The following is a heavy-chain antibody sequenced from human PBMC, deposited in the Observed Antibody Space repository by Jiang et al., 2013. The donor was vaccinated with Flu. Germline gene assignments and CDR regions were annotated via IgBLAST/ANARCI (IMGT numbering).Heavy chain of an antibody. CDR1: GGSISSSSYY. CDR2: IYYSGST. Sequence: GSGLVKPSETLSLTCTVSGGSISSSSYYWGWIRQPPGKGLEWIGSIYYSGSTYYNPSLKSRVTISVDTSKNQFSLKLSSVTAADTAVYYCARLQGGVPPPFDYWGQGTLVTVSS. D-gene: IGHD2-2*01. CDR3: ARLQGGVPPPFDY. J-gene: IGHJ4*02. V-gene: IGHV4-39*01.